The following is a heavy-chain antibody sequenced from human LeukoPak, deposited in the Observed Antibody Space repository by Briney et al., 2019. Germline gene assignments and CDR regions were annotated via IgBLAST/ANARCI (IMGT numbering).Heavy chain of an antibody. CDR2: ISYDGSNK. D-gene: IGHD5-12*01. CDR1: GFTFSSYA. CDR3: ARERGYGDTPSWFDP. V-gene: IGHV3-30-3*01. Sequence: GGSLRLSCAASGFTFSSYAMHWVRQAPGKGLEWVAVISYDGSNKYYADSVKGRFTISRDNSKNTLYLQMNSLRAEDTAVYYCARERGYGDTPSWFDPWGQGTQVTVSS. J-gene: IGHJ5*02.